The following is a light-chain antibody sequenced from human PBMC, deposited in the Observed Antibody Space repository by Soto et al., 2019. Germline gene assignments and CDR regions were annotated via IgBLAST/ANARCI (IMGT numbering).Light chain of an antibody. CDR2: GAS. J-gene: IGKJ1*01. Sequence: EIVMTQSPATLSVSPGERATLSCRASQSVSGSLAWYQQKPGQAPRLLIYGASARAADIPPRFSGSGSGTDFTLTISSLHSEDFAVYYCQQYYNWPLWTFGQGTKVEIK. V-gene: IGKV3-15*01. CDR1: QSVSGS. CDR3: QQYYNWPLWT.